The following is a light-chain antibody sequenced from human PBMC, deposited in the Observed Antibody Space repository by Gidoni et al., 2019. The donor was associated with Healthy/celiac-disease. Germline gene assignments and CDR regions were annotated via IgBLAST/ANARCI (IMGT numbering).Light chain of an antibody. CDR2: DVN. CDR1: SADLDYYNS. Sequence: QSALTQPPSASGSPGQSVTISCTGTSADLDYYNSVSWYQQHPGKAPKLVIYDVNKRPSGVPDRFSGSKSGNTASLTVSGLQAEDEAEYYCSSYAGGNNFVFGSGTKVTVV. V-gene: IGLV2-8*01. CDR3: SSYAGGNNFV. J-gene: IGLJ1*01.